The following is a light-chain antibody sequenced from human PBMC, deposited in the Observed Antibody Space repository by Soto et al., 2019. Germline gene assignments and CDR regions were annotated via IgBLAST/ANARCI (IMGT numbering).Light chain of an antibody. J-gene: IGLJ3*02. V-gene: IGLV1-44*01. CDR3: ATWDDSLTGWV. Sequence: QSVLTQPPSASGTPGQRVTISCSGSSSNIGSNTVNWYQQLPGAAPKLLIYGSDQRPSGVPDRFSGSKSDTSASLAISGLQSEDDADYPCATWDDSLTGWVFGGGTKLTVL. CDR1: SSNIGSNT. CDR2: GSD.